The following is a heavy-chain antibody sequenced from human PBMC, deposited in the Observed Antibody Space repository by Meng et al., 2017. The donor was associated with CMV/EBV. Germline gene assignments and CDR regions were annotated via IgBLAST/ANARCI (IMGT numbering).Heavy chain of an antibody. CDR3: ARRRGVYHFFEGGGDAYFDY. Sequence: ASVKVSCKGSGYYFNAFGISWMRQAPGQGLEWMGWINTANGAPRYAQRFQGRVTMTTDKSTATSYMELRSLTSDDTAVYYCARRRGVYHFFEGGGDAYFDYWGQGTPVTVSS. J-gene: IGHJ4*02. CDR1: GYYFNAFG. V-gene: IGHV1-18*01. CDR2: INTANGAP. D-gene: IGHD3-16*01.